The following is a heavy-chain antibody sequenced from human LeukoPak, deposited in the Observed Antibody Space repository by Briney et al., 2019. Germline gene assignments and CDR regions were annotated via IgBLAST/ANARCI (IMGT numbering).Heavy chain of an antibody. CDR1: LCTFIGYF. CDR2: SNPNSGGT. D-gene: IGHD1-1*01. CDR3: ARVGVYYSNADVFDI. V-gene: IGHV1-2*02. Sequence: AVNVSYKACLCTFIGYFILWVRPAPGQEVEWMGWSNPNSGGTNYAQKLQGRVTMTRDTSLGTAYMELSRWRSHGTGGYFCARVGVYYSNADVFDIWGQGTMVTVS. J-gene: IGHJ3*02.